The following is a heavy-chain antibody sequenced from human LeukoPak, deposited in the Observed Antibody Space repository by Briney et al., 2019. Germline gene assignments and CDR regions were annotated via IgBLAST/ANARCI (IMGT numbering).Heavy chain of an antibody. Sequence: SVKVSCKASGGTFSSYAISWVRQAPGQGLEWMGGIIPIFGTANYAQKFQGRVTITTDESTSTAYMELSSLRSEDTAVYYCARVGCSSTSCYVTPDYWGQGTLVTVSS. CDR1: GGTFSSYA. J-gene: IGHJ4*02. D-gene: IGHD2-2*01. CDR2: IIPIFGTA. V-gene: IGHV1-69*05. CDR3: ARVGCSSTSCYVTPDY.